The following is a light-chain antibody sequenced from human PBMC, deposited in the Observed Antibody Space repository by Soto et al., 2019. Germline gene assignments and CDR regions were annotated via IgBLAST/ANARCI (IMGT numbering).Light chain of an antibody. J-gene: IGKJ1*01. CDR1: QSVSTS. V-gene: IGKV3-11*01. CDR2: DAS. CDR3: QVRDVWPS. Sequence: IVLTQSPATLSLSPGERAALSCRASQSVSTSLAWYQHKPGQAPRLFIYDASKRAPGIPARFSDSGSGTDFTLTISSPEPEDFAVYYCQVRDVWPSFGQGTKVEIK.